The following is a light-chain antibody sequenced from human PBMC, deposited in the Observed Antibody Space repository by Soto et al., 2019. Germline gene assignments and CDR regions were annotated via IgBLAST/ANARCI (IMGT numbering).Light chain of an antibody. Sequence: DLQMTPSPSTPSSSVGARVTITCRASQSISSWLAWYQQKPGKDPKLLIYDASSLESGVPSRFSGSGSGTEFTLTISSLQPDDFATYYCQQYNSYWTVGQGNKVDIK. V-gene: IGKV1-5*01. CDR2: DAS. J-gene: IGKJ1*01. CDR1: QSISSW. CDR3: QQYNSYWT.